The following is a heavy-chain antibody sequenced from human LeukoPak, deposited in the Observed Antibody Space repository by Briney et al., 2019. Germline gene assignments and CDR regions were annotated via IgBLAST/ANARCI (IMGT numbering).Heavy chain of an antibody. Sequence: SETLTLTCAVYGGSFSGYYWSWIRQPPGKGLEWIGEINHSGSTNYNPSLKSRVTISVDTSKNQFSLKLSSVTAADTAVYYCARGLYSSSWYRGSYLCRFDPWGQGTLVTVSS. J-gene: IGHJ5*02. CDR3: ARGLYSSSWYRGSYLCRFDP. CDR2: INHSGST. CDR1: GGSFSGYY. V-gene: IGHV4-34*01. D-gene: IGHD6-13*01.